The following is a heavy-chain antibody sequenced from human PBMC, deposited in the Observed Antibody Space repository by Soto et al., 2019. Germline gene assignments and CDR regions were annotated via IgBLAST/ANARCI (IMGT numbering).Heavy chain of an antibody. CDR2: IYWDDDK. Sequence: QITLNGSGPSVVKPTETLTLTCTFSGFSLTTSGVGVGWVRPSPGKAPEWLAVIYWDDDKRYSTSLKSRLTITKDTSKNQVVLTMANVDPADRATYYCAHRVLRAVFGLVTTTAIYFDFWGQGTPVVVSS. CDR1: GFSLTTSGVG. J-gene: IGHJ4*02. D-gene: IGHD3-3*01. V-gene: IGHV2-5*02. CDR3: AHRVLRAVFGLVTTTAIYFDF.